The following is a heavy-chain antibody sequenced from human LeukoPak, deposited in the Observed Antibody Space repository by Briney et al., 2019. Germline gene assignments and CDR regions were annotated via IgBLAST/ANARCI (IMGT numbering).Heavy chain of an antibody. Sequence: GGSLRLSCAASGFTVSSNYMSWVRQAPGKGLEWVSYISSSGSTIYYADSVKGRFTISRDNAKNSLYLQMNSLRAEDTAVYYCARDTSEYQLLSDYWGQGTLVTVSS. CDR1: GFTVSSNY. J-gene: IGHJ4*02. CDR3: ARDTSEYQLLSDY. CDR2: ISSSGSTI. V-gene: IGHV3-11*04. D-gene: IGHD2-2*01.